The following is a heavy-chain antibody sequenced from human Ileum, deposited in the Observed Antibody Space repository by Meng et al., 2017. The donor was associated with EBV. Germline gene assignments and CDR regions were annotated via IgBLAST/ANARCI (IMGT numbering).Heavy chain of an antibody. J-gene: IGHJ4*02. CDR2: IYYSGST. CDR3: ARGYGSGRDYFDY. Sequence: AAPRMAYPPVTLPLPGAVYGGSSYSSNWWNWVRQPPGKGLEWIGEIYYSGSTIYNPSLKSRVTISVDKSKNLFSLKLSSVTAADTAVYYCARGYGSGRDYFDYWGQGTLVTVSS. V-gene: IGHV4-4*03. CDR1: GGSSYSSNW. D-gene: IGHD3-10*01.